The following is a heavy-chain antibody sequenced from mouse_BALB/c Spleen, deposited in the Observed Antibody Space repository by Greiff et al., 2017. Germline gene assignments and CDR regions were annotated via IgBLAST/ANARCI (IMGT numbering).Heavy chain of an antibody. CDR3: AREYDGNYDYYAMDY. CDR1: GYSFTGYF. Sequence: VQLQQSGPELVKPGASVKISCKASGYSFTGYFMNWVMQSHGKSLEWIGRINPYNGDTFYNQKFKGKATLTVDKSSSTAHMELRSLASVDSAVYYCAREYDGNYDYYAMDYWGQGTSVTVSS. J-gene: IGHJ4*01. CDR2: INPYNGDT. V-gene: IGHV1-20*02. D-gene: IGHD2-3*01.